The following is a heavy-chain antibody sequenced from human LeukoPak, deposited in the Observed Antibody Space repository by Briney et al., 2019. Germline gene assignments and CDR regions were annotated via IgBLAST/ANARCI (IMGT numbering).Heavy chain of an antibody. Sequence: RSSVKVSCKASGGTFSSYAISWVRQAPGQGLEWMGGIVPIFGTANYEQKLQGRVTITADESTSTASKELSSLRSEDTAVYYCARDTPPNCDYAGDAFDIWGQGTMVTVSS. CDR1: GGTFSSYA. V-gene: IGHV1-69*01. J-gene: IGHJ3*02. CDR3: ARDTPPNCDYAGDAFDI. D-gene: IGHD4-17*01. CDR2: IVPIFGTA.